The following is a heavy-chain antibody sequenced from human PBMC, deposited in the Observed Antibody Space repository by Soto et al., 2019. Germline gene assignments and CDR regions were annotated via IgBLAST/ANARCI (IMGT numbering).Heavy chain of an antibody. J-gene: IGHJ6*02. CDR1: GYTFTSYG. V-gene: IGHV1-18*01. D-gene: IGHD3-10*01. Sequence: ASVKVSCKASGYTFTSYGISWVRQAPGQGLGWMGWISAYNGNTNYAQKLQGRVTMTTDTSTSTAYMELKSLRSDDTAVYYCAREGYYSGSGSYSPPRYYGMDVWGQGTTVTVSS. CDR2: ISAYNGNT. CDR3: AREGYYSGSGSYSPPRYYGMDV.